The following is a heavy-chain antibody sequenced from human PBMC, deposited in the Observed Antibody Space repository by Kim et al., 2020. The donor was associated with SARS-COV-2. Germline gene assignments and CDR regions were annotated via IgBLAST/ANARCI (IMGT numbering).Heavy chain of an antibody. CDR2: ITVYNGNT. V-gene: IGHV1-18*01. J-gene: IGHJ5*01. CDR3: ARGGIGGSDDHSDS. CDR1: GYTFTRYT. Sequence: ASVKVSCKTSGYTFTRYTISWVRQAPGQGLEWLGWITVYNGNTQYLQSLQGRITLTTDKSTATAYMELRNLTSDDTAFYYCARGGIGGSDDHSDSWGQGT.